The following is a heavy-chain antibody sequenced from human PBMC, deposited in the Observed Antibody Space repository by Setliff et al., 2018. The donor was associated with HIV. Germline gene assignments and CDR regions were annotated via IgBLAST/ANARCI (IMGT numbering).Heavy chain of an antibody. D-gene: IGHD3-16*02. CDR3: TTNSQGASYYDYVWGGYRIDY. J-gene: IGHJ4*02. Sequence: PGGSLRLSCAASGFTFSNGWMTWVRQAQGKGLEWVGRVKSKPDGGTTDYAAPEKGRFTSARDDSKNTLYLQMNSLKTEDTAVYYCTTNSQGASYYDYVWGGYRIDYWGQGTLVTVSS. CDR2: VKSKPDGGTT. CDR1: GFTFSNGW. V-gene: IGHV3-15*01.